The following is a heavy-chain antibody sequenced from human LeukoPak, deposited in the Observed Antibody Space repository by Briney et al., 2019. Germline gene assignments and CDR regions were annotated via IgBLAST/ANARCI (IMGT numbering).Heavy chain of an antibody. V-gene: IGHV1-2*02. CDR3: ARDGLGTTTNFDY. CDR2: INPNNGGT. Sequence: ASVKVSCRASGYTFTGYYMHWVRQAPGQGLEWMGWINPNNGGTNYAQTFQGRVTMTRDTSISTAYMELSRLRSDDMAVYYCARDGLGTTTNFDYWGQGTLVAVSS. J-gene: IGHJ4*02. CDR1: GYTFTGYY. D-gene: IGHD7-27*01.